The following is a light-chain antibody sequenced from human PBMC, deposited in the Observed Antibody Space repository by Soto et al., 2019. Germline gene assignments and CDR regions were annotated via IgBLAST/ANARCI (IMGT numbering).Light chain of an antibody. CDR3: QQYNTLRFT. Sequence: DIQMTQSPSTLSASVGDRVTINCRASQSISTGLAWYQQKSGKAPKLLIYDASTLQSGVPSRFSGSGSGTEFSLTISSLQPDDSATYYCQQYNTLRFTVGQGTKLELK. CDR2: DAS. CDR1: QSISTG. V-gene: IGKV1-5*01. J-gene: IGKJ2*01.